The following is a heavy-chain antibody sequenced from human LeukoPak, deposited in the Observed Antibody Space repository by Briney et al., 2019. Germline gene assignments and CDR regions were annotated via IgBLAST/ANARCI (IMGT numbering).Heavy chain of an antibody. CDR2: INPNSGGT. CDR1: GYTFTGYY. CDR3: AIFSGNYHKDYFDY. D-gene: IGHD3-10*01. Sequence: ASVKVSCKASGYTFTGYYMHWVRQAPGQGLEWMGWINPNSGGTNYAQKFQGRVTMTRDTSISTAYMELSRLRSDDTAVYYCAIFSGNYHKDYFDYWGQGTLVTVSS. J-gene: IGHJ4*02. V-gene: IGHV1-2*02.